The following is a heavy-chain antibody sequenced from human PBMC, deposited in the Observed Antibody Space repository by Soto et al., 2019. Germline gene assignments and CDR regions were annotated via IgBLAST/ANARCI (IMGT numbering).Heavy chain of an antibody. CDR2: MYNTGST. V-gene: IGHV4-59*01. D-gene: IGHD2-21*02. J-gene: IGHJ6*02. Sequence: SETLSLTCTVSGGSISGYYWIWIRQPPGKGLEWIGYMYNTGSTVYNPSFESRVTISVDTSKNQFSLKLNSVTAADTAVYYCARDLWGYCGTDCYPLDVWGQGTTVTVSS. CDR3: ARDLWGYCGTDCYPLDV. CDR1: GGSISGYY.